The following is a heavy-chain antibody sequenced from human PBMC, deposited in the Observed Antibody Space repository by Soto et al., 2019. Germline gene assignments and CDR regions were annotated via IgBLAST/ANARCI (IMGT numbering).Heavy chain of an antibody. J-gene: IGHJ3*02. V-gene: IGHV3-7*01. Sequence: PGGSLRLSCAASGFTFSSYWMSWVRQAPGKGLEWVANIKQDGSEKYYVDSVKGRFTISRDNAKNSLYLQMNSLRAEDTAVYYCARGGDYVFFAFDIWGQGTMVTVS. CDR3: ARGGDYVFFAFDI. CDR1: GFTFSSYW. CDR2: IKQDGSEK. D-gene: IGHD3-16*01.